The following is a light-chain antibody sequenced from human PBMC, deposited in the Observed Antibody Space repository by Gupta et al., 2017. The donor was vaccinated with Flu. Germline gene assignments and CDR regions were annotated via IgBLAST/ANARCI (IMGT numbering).Light chain of an antibody. V-gene: IGKV2-30*01. CDR1: QSLVYKNGLTY. Sequence: DVVMNPSPLSLPVTLRQPASISCRSSQSLVYKNGLTYLTCFQQRPGQSPRLLINEVSNRDSGVPDRFSGSGSGTDFTLKISRVEAEDVGVYYCMRSTPPWTFGQGTRLEIK. CDR2: EVS. J-gene: IGKJ2*02. CDR3: MRSTPPWT.